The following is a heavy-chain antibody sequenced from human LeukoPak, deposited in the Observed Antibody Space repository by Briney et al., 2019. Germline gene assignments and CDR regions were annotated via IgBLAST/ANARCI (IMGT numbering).Heavy chain of an antibody. J-gene: IGHJ5*02. Sequence: SQTLSLTCAVYGGSFSGYYWSWIRQPPGKGLEWFGGINHSGSTNYNPSLKSRVTISVDTSKNQFSLKLTSVTAADTAVYYCARGGLYCSSSSCTPDWFDPWGQGTPVTVSS. V-gene: IGHV4-34*01. D-gene: IGHD2-2*01. CDR1: GGSFSGYY. CDR3: ARGGLYCSSSSCTPDWFDP. CDR2: INHSGST.